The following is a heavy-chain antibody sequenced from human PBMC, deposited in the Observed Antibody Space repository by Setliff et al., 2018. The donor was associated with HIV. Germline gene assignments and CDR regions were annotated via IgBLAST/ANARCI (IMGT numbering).Heavy chain of an antibody. Sequence: PSETLSLTCGVYGGSVSAYEWRWIRQPPGKGLEWIGEIIHSGSINYNPSLKSRVTISVDTYNNQFSLNMNSVNAADTAVYYCARGYASGYDAYGYWGQGTLVTVSS. D-gene: IGHD5-12*01. J-gene: IGHJ4*02. CDR2: IIHSGSI. CDR3: ARGYASGYDAYGY. V-gene: IGHV4-34*01. CDR1: GGSVSAYE.